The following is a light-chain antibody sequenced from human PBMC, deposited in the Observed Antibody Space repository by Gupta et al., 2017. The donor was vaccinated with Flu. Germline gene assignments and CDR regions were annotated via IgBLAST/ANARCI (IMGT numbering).Light chain of an antibody. J-gene: IGKJ2*01. CDR1: QSLLHSNGYNY. V-gene: IGKV2-28*01. CDR2: LGS. CDR3: MQTLQTPYT. Sequence: VTPGEPASISCRSSQSLLHSNGYNYLDWYLQKPGQSPHLLIYLGSNRASGVPDRFSGSGSGTDFTLKISRVEAEDVGVYYCMQTLQTPYTFGQGTKLEIQ.